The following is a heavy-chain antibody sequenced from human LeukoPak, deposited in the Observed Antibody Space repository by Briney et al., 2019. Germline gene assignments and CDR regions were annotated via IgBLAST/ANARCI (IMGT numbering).Heavy chain of an antibody. CDR2: IYYSGST. CDR3: AVYQELGAFDI. Sequence: SETLSLTCTVSGGSISSSSYYWGWIRQPPGKGLEWIGSIYYSGSTYYNPSLKSRVTISVDTSKNQFSLKLSSVTAADTAVHYCAVYQELGAFDIWGQGTMVTVSS. J-gene: IGHJ3*02. V-gene: IGHV4-39*01. CDR1: GGSISSSSYY. D-gene: IGHD3-10*01.